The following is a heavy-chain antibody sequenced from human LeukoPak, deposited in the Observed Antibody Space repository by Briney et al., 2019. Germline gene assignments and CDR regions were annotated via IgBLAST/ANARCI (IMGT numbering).Heavy chain of an antibody. CDR2: INSDGSST. CDR1: GFTFSSYW. Sequence: PGGSPRLSCAASGFTFSSYWMHWVRQAPGKGLVWVSRINSDGSSTNYADSVKGRFTISRDNAKNTLSLQMNSLRAEDTALYYCARSPDSSGYYDYWGQGTLVTVSS. V-gene: IGHV3-74*01. D-gene: IGHD3-22*01. CDR3: ARSPDSSGYYDY. J-gene: IGHJ4*02.